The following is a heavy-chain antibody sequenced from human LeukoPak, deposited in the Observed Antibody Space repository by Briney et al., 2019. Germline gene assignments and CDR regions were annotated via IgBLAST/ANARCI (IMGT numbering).Heavy chain of an antibody. CDR3: AKETKSYYTSGYYLPDY. D-gene: IGHD3-22*01. CDR1: GFTFSTYS. V-gene: IGHV3-30*18. J-gene: IGHJ4*02. Sequence: PGGSLRLSCAASGFTFSTYSMHWVRQAPGKWLEWVSVISYDGSDKYYADSVKGRFTISRDNSKNTLYLQMSSLGGEDTALYYCAKETKSYYTSGYYLPDYWGQGTLVTVSS. CDR2: ISYDGSDK.